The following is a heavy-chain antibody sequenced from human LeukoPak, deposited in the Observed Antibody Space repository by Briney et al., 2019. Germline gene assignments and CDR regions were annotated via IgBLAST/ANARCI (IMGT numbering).Heavy chain of an antibody. Sequence: GGSLRLSCAASGFTFSDYYMSWIRQAPGKGLERVSYISSSGNSIYYADSVKGRFTISRDNAKNSLYLQMNSLRAEETAVYYCARDRRAVTGGFDYWGQGTLVTVSS. CDR3: ARDRRAVTGGFDY. CDR1: GFTFSDYY. D-gene: IGHD6-19*01. J-gene: IGHJ4*02. CDR2: ISSSGNSI. V-gene: IGHV3-11*01.